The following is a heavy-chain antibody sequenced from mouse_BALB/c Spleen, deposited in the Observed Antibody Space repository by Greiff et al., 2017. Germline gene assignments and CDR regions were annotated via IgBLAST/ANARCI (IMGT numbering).Heavy chain of an antibody. J-gene: IGHJ3*01. V-gene: IGHV1S56*01. D-gene: IGHD2-4*01. CDR3: AIPSDYDGAWFAY. CDR1: GYTFTSYY. Sequence: VQLQQSGPELVKPGASVRISCKASGYTFTSYYIHWVKQRPGQGLEWIGWIYPGNVNTKYNEKFKGKATLTADKSSSTAYMQLSSLTSEDSAVYFCAIPSDYDGAWFAYWGQGTLVTVSA. CDR2: IYPGNVNT.